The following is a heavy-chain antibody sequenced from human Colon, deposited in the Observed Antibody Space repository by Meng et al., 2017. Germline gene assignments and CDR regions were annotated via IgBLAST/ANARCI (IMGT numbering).Heavy chain of an antibody. CDR2: ARIDYANT. Sequence: VQLQESGQGLVRPSETLSLSCAVSGASVRSPDHQWGWVRQPPGKGLEWIGYARIDYANTNYNPSLKSRVNVSLDTSKNQFSLNVRSVTAADTAVYYCARDYWGSLDFWGQGILVTVSS. J-gene: IGHJ4*02. CDR3: ARDYWGSLDF. CDR1: GASVRSPDHQ. D-gene: IGHD3-16*01. V-gene: IGHV4-61*08.